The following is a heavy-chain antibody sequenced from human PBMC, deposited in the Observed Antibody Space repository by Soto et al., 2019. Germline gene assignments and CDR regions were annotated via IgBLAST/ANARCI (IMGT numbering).Heavy chain of an antibody. D-gene: IGHD1-7*01. J-gene: IGHJ4*01. CDR1: GFSITTYGVG. CDR2: TYWDDDN. V-gene: IGHV2-5*02. CDR3: AHRLTLTSTWNYGAFEF. Sequence: QITLKESGPTLVKPTQTLTLTCSLSGFSITTYGVGVGWVRQPPGKALEWLAFTYWDDDNRYNPSLKSRLSTMKDISRNQVVLTMTNMDPADTATYYCAHRLTLTSTWNYGAFEFWGQGALVTVPS.